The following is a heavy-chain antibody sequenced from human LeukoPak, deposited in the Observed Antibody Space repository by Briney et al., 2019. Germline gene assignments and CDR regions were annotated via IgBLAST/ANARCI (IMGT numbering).Heavy chain of an antibody. CDR2: IYYSGNT. CDR3: ARARRITFGGVIVRPSSGWFDP. D-gene: IGHD3-16*02. CDR1: GGSISSSSYF. V-gene: IGHV4-39*07. J-gene: IGHJ5*02. Sequence: SETLSLTCTVSGGSISSSSYFWGWIRQPPGKELGWIGSIYYSGNTDYNPSLQSRVTISVDTSKNQFSLKLSSVTAADTAVYYCARARRITFGGVIVRPSSGWFDPWGQGTLVTVSS.